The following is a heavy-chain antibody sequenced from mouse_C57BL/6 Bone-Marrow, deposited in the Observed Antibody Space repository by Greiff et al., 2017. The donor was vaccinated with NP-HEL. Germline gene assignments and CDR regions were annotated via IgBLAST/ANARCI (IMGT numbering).Heavy chain of an antibody. Sequence: VQLQQSGAELVRPGTSVKMSCTASGYTFTNYWIGWAQQRPGHGLEWIGDIYPGGGYTNYNEKFKGKATLTADKSSSTAYMQFSSLTSEDSAIYYCARRYGSSYGYWGQGTTLTVSS. CDR2: IYPGGGYT. CDR3: ARRYGSSYGY. V-gene: IGHV1-63*01. J-gene: IGHJ2*01. CDR1: GYTFTNYW. D-gene: IGHD1-1*01.